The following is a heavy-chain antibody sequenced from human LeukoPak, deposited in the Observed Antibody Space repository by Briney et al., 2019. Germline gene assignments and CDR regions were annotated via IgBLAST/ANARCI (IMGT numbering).Heavy chain of an antibody. CDR2: IYPGDSDT. Sequence: GESLKISCKGSGYSFTSYWIGWVRQMPGKGLEWMGIIYPGDSDTRYSPSFQGQVTISADKSIRTAYLQWSSLKASDTAMYYCARRIAVAAKGPNWFDPWGQGTLVTVSS. J-gene: IGHJ5*02. CDR1: GYSFTSYW. V-gene: IGHV5-51*01. CDR3: ARRIAVAAKGPNWFDP. D-gene: IGHD6-19*01.